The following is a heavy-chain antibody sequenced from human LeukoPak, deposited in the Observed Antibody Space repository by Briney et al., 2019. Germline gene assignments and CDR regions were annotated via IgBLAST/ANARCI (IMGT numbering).Heavy chain of an antibody. CDR3: AREMEYYDFWSGYGTFDY. D-gene: IGHD3-3*01. CDR2: IKQDGSEK. CDR1: GFTFSSYW. J-gene: IGHJ4*02. V-gene: IGHV3-7*01. Sequence: PGGSLRLSCAASGFTFSSYWISWVRQAPGRGPEWVANIKQDGSEKYYVDSVKGRFTISRDNAKNSLYLQMNSLRAEDTAVYYCAREMEYYDFWSGYGTFDYWGQGTLVSVSS.